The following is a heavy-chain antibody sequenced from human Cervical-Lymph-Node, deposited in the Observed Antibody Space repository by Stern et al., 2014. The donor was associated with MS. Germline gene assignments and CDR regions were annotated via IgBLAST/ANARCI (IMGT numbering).Heavy chain of an antibody. J-gene: IGHJ4*02. CDR3: ARDTSSPERSDW. CDR2: ITNVGST. D-gene: IGHD1-1*01. V-gene: IGHV3-53*01. CDR1: GFTVRRDY. Sequence: VQLVQSGGGVIQPGGSLRLSCTASGFTVRRDYMTWVRQAPGKGLEWVSFITNVGSTFYTDSVKGRFTISRDDSKNTVYLHMTSLRAEDTAMYYCARDTSSPERSDWWGQGTLVTVSS.